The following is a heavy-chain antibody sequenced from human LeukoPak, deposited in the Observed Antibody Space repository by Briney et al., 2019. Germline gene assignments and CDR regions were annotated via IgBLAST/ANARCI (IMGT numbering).Heavy chain of an antibody. Sequence: GGSLRLSCAASGFTFSSYGMHWVRQAPGKGLEWVAVIWFDGSKNDYADSVKGRFTIPRDNSKNTLYLQMNSLRAEDTAVYYCARGWTGTTPEYFDYWGQGTLVTVSS. CDR3: ARGWTGTTPEYFDY. CDR1: GFTFSSYG. CDR2: IWFDGSKN. D-gene: IGHD1-1*01. V-gene: IGHV3-33*01. J-gene: IGHJ4*02.